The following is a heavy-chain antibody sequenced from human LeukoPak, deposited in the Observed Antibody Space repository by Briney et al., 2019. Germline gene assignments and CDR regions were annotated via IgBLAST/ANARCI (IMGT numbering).Heavy chain of an antibody. V-gene: IGHV3-21*01. J-gene: IGHJ4*02. D-gene: IGHD6-6*01. Sequence: AGGSLRLSCAASGFTFSSYSMDWVRQAPGEGLEWVSSISSSSRYIYYADSVKGRFTISRDNAKNSLYLQMNSLRAEDTAVYYCAREAHGFDYWGQGTLVTVSS. CDR3: AREAHGFDY. CDR1: GFTFSSYS. CDR2: ISSSSRYI.